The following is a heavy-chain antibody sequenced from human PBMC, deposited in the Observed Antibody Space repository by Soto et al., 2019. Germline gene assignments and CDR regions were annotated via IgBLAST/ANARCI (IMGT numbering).Heavy chain of an antibody. CDR2: ISGSGGST. Sequence: GGSLRLSCAASGFTFSSYAMSWVHQAPGKGLEWVSAISGSGGSTYYADSVKGRFTISRDNAKNSLYLQMNSLRAEDTALYYCAKDVDYGDYGIDFDYWGQGTLVTVSS. CDR1: GFTFSSYA. D-gene: IGHD4-17*01. J-gene: IGHJ4*02. CDR3: AKDVDYGDYGIDFDY. V-gene: IGHV3-23*01.